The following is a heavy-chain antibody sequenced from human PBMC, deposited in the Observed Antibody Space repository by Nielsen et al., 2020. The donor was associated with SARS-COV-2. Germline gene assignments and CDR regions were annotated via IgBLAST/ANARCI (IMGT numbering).Heavy chain of an antibody. J-gene: IGHJ4*02. Sequence: GESLKISCAASGFTFSSYGMHWVRQAPGKGLEWVAVISYDGSNKYYADSVKGRFTISRDNSKNTLYLQMNSLRAEDTAVYYCARELDTAMVSDFDYWGQGTLVTVSS. V-gene: IGHV3-30*03. CDR2: ISYDGSNK. D-gene: IGHD5-18*01. CDR3: ARELDTAMVSDFDY. CDR1: GFTFSSYG.